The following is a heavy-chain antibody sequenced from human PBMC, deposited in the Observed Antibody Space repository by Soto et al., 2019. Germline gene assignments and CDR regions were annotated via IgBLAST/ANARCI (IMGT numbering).Heavy chain of an antibody. J-gene: IGHJ2*01. CDR2: IIPIFGTA. CDR1: EATFRNYA. CDR3: ASTKYDSSAYYYWYLGL. Sequence: QVELVQSGAEVKKPESSVKVSCQASEATFRNYAISWVRQDPGQGLEWMGGIIPIFGTANYAQKFQGRVTITADTFANEVYLEISSLRSEDTAVYFCASTKYDSSAYYYWYLGLCGRGNLVTASS. V-gene: IGHV1-69*06. D-gene: IGHD3-22*01.